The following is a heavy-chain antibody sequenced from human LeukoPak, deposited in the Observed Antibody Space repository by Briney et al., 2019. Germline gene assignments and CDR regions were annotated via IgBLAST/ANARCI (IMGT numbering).Heavy chain of an antibody. CDR2: IYSGGST. D-gene: IGHD5-12*01. J-gene: IGHJ6*02. Sequence: GGSLRLSCAASGFTVSSNYMGWVRQAPGKGLEWVSVIYSGGSTYYADSVKGRFTISRDNSKNTLYLQMNSLRAEDTAVYYCARVSADIRYYYGMDVWGQGTTVTVSS. CDR3: ARVSADIRYYYGMDV. V-gene: IGHV3-53*01. CDR1: GFTVSSNY.